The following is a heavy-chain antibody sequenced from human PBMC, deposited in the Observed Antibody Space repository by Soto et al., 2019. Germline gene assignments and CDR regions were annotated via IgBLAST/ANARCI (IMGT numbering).Heavy chain of an antibody. V-gene: IGHV3-72*01. CDR3: ARGGYCSGSRCNSEYYGMDV. CDR1: GFTFSDHY. D-gene: IGHD2-15*01. Sequence: GGSLRLSCAASGFTFSDHYMDWVRQAPGKGLEWVGRTRNKAHSYTTEYAASVKGRFTISRDDSKNSLYLQMNRMQTEDTAVYYCARGGYCSGSRCNSEYYGMDVWGQGPTVTVSS. CDR2: TRNKAHSYTT. J-gene: IGHJ6*02.